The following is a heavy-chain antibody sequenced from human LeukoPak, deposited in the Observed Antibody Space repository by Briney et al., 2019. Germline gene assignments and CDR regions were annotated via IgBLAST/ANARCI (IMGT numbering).Heavy chain of an antibody. D-gene: IGHD3-3*01. CDR3: ARDLTIPNAFDI. J-gene: IGHJ3*02. V-gene: IGHV1-18*01. Sequence: GASVKVSCKASGYTFTNYGITWVRQAPGQVLEWMGWISAYNGNTNYAQKLQGRVTMTTDTSTSTAYMELRSLRSDDTAAYYCARDLTIPNAFDIWGQGTMVTVSS. CDR2: ISAYNGNT. CDR1: GYTFTNYG.